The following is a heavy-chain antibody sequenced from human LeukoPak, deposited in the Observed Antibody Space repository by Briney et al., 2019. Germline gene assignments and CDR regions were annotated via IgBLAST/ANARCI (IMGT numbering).Heavy chain of an antibody. J-gene: IGHJ6*03. Sequence: SETLSLTCTVPGGSFNLYSWTWIRQPPGKGLEWIAETGHGGSINFNPSLKSRVTVSLDTSKNQFSLSLSSVTAADTAVYYCASRETFYFYYMDVWGNGTTVTVSS. CDR1: GGSFNLYS. CDR2: TGHGGSI. CDR3: ASRETFYFYYMDV. D-gene: IGHD1-26*01. V-gene: IGHV4-34*01.